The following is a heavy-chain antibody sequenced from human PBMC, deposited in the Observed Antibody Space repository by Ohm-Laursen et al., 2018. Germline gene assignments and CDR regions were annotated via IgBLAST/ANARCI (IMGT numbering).Heavy chain of an antibody. J-gene: IGHJ4*02. V-gene: IGHV3-11*04. D-gene: IGHD1-7*01. CDR2: ISNSGTI. Sequence: SLRLSCSASGFTFSDYYMSWIRQAPGKGLEWVSCISNSGTISYAESVKGRFTISRDNAKNSVYLQMNSLRAEDTAVYYCARAELSYFDYWGQGTLVTVSS. CDR3: ARAELSYFDY. CDR1: GFTFSDYY.